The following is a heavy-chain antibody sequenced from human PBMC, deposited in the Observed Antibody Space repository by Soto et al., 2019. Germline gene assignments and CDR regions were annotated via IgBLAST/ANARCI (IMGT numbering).Heavy chain of an antibody. Sequence: QVQLVESGGGVVQPGRSLRLSCAASGFTFSSYGMHWVRQAPGKGLEWVAVIWYDGSNKYYADSVKGRFTISRDNSKNTLYLQMNSLRAEDTAVYYSARDLTAAGTNNWFDPWGQGTLVTVSS. CDR1: GFTFSSYG. V-gene: IGHV3-33*01. CDR2: IWYDGSNK. J-gene: IGHJ5*02. CDR3: ARDLTAAGTNNWFDP. D-gene: IGHD6-13*01.